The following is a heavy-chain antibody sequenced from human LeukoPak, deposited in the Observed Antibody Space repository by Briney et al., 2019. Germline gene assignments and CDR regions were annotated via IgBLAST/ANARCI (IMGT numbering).Heavy chain of an antibody. CDR1: GGSFSGYY. D-gene: IGHD3-10*01. CDR2: INHSGST. J-gene: IGHJ4*02. CDR3: ARSPLWFGELLYQDY. Sequence: KPSETLSLTCAVYGGSFSGYYWSWIRQPPGKGLEWIGEINHSGSTNYNPSLKSRVTISVDTSKNQFSLKLSSVTAADTAVYYCARSPLWFGELLYQDYWGQGTLVTVSS. V-gene: IGHV4-34*01.